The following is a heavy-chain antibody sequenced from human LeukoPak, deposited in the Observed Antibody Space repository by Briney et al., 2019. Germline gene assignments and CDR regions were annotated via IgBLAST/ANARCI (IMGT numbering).Heavy chain of an antibody. D-gene: IGHD2-15*01. Sequence: RASVKVSCKASGYTFAGFYIHWVRQAPGQGLEWVGWVDPISGVSNYAPKFKGRVTMTRDTSITTAYMELNSLKSEDTGVYYCARYCSGGSCYGGPYFDYWGQGTLVTVSS. CDR1: GYTFAGFY. J-gene: IGHJ4*02. CDR3: ARYCSGGSCYGGPYFDY. V-gene: IGHV1-2*02. CDR2: VDPISGVS.